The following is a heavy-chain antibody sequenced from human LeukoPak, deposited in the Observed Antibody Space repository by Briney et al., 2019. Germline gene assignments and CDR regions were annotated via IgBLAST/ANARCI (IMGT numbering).Heavy chain of an antibody. CDR3: ARGSGSCSGADY. V-gene: IGHV1-69*05. D-gene: IGHD6-13*01. Sequence: GASETLSFNSSGASFSSNSISWGRQAHRPGLEWMGGIIPIFGTGNYSHKFHGRGTITTDESTSTAYLERSSPRTADTAVYYCARGSGSCSGADYWGQGTLVTVSS. CDR1: GASFSSNS. CDR2: IIPIFGTG. J-gene: IGHJ4*02.